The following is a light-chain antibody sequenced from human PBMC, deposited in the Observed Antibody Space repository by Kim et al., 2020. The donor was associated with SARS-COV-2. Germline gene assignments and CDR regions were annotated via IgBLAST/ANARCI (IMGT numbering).Light chain of an antibody. Sequence: SPGDRATLSSRASQTVTSNYLAWYQQKPGQAPRLLIYGASSRATGISDRFSGRGSGTDFTLTISRLEPEDFAVYYCQQYGSSPATFGQGTKVDIK. CDR1: QTVTSNY. CDR3: QQYGSSPAT. V-gene: IGKV3-20*01. CDR2: GAS. J-gene: IGKJ1*01.